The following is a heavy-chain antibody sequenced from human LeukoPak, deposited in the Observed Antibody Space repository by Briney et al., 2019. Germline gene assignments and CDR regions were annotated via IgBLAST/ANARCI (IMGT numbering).Heavy chain of an antibody. CDR2: ILYDGSNE. J-gene: IGHJ6*02. D-gene: IGHD4-11*01. V-gene: IGHV3-30-3*01. CDR1: GFIFSNYA. CDR3: ARDWSSKYPYYYGMDV. Sequence: PGGSLRLSCAASGFIFSNYAMHWVRQAPGKGLEWVAVILYDGSNEYYADSVKGRFTISRDNSKNTLYLQMNSLTAEDTAVYYCARDWSSKYPYYYGMDVWGQGTTVTVFS.